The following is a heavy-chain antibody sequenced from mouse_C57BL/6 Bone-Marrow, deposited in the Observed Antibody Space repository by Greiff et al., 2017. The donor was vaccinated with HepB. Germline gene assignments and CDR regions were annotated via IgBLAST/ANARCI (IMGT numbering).Heavy chain of an antibody. V-gene: IGHV1-75*01. Sequence: QVQLKESGPELVKPGASVKISCKASGYTFTDYYINWVKQRPGQGLEWIGWIFPGSGSTYYNEKFKGKATLTVDKSSSTAYMLLSSLTSEDSAVYFCAYDYERGKAMDYWGQGTSVTVSS. J-gene: IGHJ4*01. D-gene: IGHD2-4*01. CDR1: GYTFTDYY. CDR3: AYDYERGKAMDY. CDR2: IFPGSGST.